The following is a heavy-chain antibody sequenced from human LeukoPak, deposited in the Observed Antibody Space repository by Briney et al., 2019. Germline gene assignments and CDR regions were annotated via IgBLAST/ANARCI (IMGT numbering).Heavy chain of an antibody. D-gene: IGHD1-26*01. CDR2: IYYSGNT. V-gene: IGHV4-59*08. Sequence: SETLSLTCTVSGGSISSYYWSWIRQPPGKGLEWIGWIYYSGNTNYNPSLKSRVTMSLDKSQNRFSLQLISLTAADTAMYYCARYDGSPPTYLDSWGQGTLVPVSS. J-gene: IGHJ4*02. CDR1: GGSISSYY. CDR3: ARYDGSPPTYLDS.